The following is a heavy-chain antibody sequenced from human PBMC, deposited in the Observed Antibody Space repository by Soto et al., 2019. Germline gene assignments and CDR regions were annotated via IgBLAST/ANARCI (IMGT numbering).Heavy chain of an antibody. CDR3: TRRPLNYYDSSGNYYYYGMDV. CDR1: GFTFSGSA. CDR2: IRSKANSYAT. J-gene: IGHJ6*02. Sequence: VGSLRLSCAASGFTFSGSAMHWVRQASGKGLEWVGRIRSKANSYATAYAASVKGRFTISRDDSKNTAYLQMNSLKTEDTAVYYCTRRPLNYYDSSGNYYYYGMDVWGQGTTVTVSS. V-gene: IGHV3-73*01. D-gene: IGHD3-22*01.